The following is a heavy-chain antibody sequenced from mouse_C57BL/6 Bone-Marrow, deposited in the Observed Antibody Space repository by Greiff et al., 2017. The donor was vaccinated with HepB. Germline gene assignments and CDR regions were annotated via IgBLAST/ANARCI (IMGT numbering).Heavy chain of an antibody. D-gene: IGHD4-1*01. CDR2: IYPRSGNT. CDR3: ARGTGTDGFYAMDY. CDR1: GYTFTSYG. J-gene: IGHJ4*01. Sequence: QVQLQQSGAELARPGASVKLSCKASGYTFTSYGISWVKQRTGQGLEWIGEIYPRSGNTYYNEKFKGKATLTADKSSSTAYMELRSLTSEDSAVYFCARGTGTDGFYAMDYWGQGTSVTVSS. V-gene: IGHV1-81*01.